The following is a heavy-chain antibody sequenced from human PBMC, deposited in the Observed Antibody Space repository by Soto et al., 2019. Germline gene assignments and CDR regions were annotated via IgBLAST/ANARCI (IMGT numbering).Heavy chain of an antibody. D-gene: IGHD6-19*01. Sequence: SETLSLTCTVSGGSSNSDYWGWIRRPPGRGLEFIGYISYSGGSNYSPSLKSRVTIWVDTSSNHVSLNLTSVTPADTAVYYCAKIGGIPVADYYFHFWGQGTLVTVSS. CDR3: AKIGGIPVADYYFHF. J-gene: IGHJ4*02. CDR2: ISYSGGS. V-gene: IGHV4-59*01. CDR1: GGSSNSDY.